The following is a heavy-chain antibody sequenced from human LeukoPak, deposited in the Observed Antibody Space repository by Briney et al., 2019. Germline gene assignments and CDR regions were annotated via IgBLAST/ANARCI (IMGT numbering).Heavy chain of an antibody. CDR3: ARGGGGSYLFDY. J-gene: IGHJ4*02. CDR1: GGSFSGYY. D-gene: IGHD1-26*01. V-gene: IGHV4-34*01. Sequence: SETLSLTCAVYGGSFSGYYWSWIRQPPGKGLEWIGEINHSGSTNYNPSLKSRVTISVDTSKNQFSLKLSSGTAADEAGCYCARGGGGSYLFDYWGQGTLVTVSS. CDR2: INHSGST.